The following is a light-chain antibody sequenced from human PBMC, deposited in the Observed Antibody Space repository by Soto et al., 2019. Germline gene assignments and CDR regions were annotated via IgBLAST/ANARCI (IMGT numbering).Light chain of an antibody. V-gene: IGKV3-11*01. CDR3: QHRSNWPPAIT. Sequence: EIVLTQSPATLSLSPRERATLSCRAGQSVNNYLAWYQQKPGQAPRLLIYDASNRATGIPARFSGSGSGTDFTLTISSLEPEDFALYYCQHRSNWPPAITFGHGTRLEIK. J-gene: IGKJ5*01. CDR2: DAS. CDR1: QSVNNY.